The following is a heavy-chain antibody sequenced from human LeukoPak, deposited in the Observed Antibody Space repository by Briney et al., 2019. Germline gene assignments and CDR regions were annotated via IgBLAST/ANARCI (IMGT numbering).Heavy chain of an antibody. V-gene: IGHV3-23*01. Sequence: GGSLRLSCAASGFTFSNYAMSWVRQDPGKGLEWVSAISSSGGSTYYADSVKGRFTISRDNSKNTLYLQMNSLRAEDTAVYYCAKDRPSGSSLHEYLGFYYWGQGTLVTVSS. CDR1: GFTFSNYA. CDR3: AKDRPSGSSLHEYLGFYY. CDR2: ISSSGGST. J-gene: IGHJ4*02. D-gene: IGHD1-26*01.